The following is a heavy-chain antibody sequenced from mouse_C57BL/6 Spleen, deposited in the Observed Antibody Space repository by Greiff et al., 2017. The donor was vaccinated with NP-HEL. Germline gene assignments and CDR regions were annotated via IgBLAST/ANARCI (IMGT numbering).Heavy chain of an antibody. CDR1: GFTFSDYG. D-gene: IGHD2-4*01. Sequence: EVQVVESGGGLVKPGGSLKLSCAASGFTFSDYGMHWVRQAPEKGLEWVAYISSGSSTIYYADTVKGRFTISRDNAKNTLFLQMTSLRSEDTAMYYCARGRMITPLDYWGQGTTLTVSS. J-gene: IGHJ2*01. CDR3: ARGRMITPLDY. CDR2: ISSGSSTI. V-gene: IGHV5-17*01.